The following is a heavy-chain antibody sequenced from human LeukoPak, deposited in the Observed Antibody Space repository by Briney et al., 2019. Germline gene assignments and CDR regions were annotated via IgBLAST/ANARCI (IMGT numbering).Heavy chain of an antibody. D-gene: IGHD1-7*01. CDR1: GYTFTGYY. J-gene: IGHJ3*02. CDR2: INPNSGGT. V-gene: IGHV1-2*02. Sequence: GASVRVSCKASGYTFTGYYMHWVRQAPGQGLEWMGWINPNSGGTNYAQKFQGRVTMTRDTSISTAYMELSRLRSEDTAVYYCARQSGTTTRSFDIWGQGTMVTVSS. CDR3: ARQSGTTTRSFDI.